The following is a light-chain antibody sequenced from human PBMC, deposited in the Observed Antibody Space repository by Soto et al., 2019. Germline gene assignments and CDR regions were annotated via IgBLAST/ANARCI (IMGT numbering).Light chain of an antibody. V-gene: IGKV1-39*01. CDR2: ATS. Sequence: DIQMTQSPSSLSASVGDSVTITCRASQSISTSLHWLQLRPGKGPRLLIYATSTLQSGVPSRFSGSGSGTDFTLTITNLQPADSAVYYCQQGYSPLLTFGGRTRLEI. CDR1: QSISTS. J-gene: IGKJ4*01. CDR3: QQGYSPLLT.